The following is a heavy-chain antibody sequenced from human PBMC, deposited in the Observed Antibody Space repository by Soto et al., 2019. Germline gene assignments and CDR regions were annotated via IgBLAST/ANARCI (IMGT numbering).Heavy chain of an antibody. D-gene: IGHD1-26*01. J-gene: IGHJ6*02. Sequence: GGSLRLSCAASGFTYSSYGMHWVRQAPGKGLVWGAVISYDGSNKYYADSLKGRFTISRDNSKNTLYLQMNSLRAEDTAVYHRAKRYIHPGKGVGAAYSYGMDVRGQGTTVTVSS. V-gene: IGHV3-30*18. CDR2: ISYDGSNK. CDR1: GFTYSSYG. CDR3: AKRYIHPGKGVGAAYSYGMDV.